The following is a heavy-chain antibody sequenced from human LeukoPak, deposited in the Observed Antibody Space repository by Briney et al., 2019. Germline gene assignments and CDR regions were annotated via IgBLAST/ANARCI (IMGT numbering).Heavy chain of an antibody. Sequence: GGSLRLSCAASGFTFSSYAMHWVRQAPGKGLEWVAVISYDGSNKYYADSVKGRFTISRDNSKNTLYLQMNSLRAEDTAVYYCARKRGAGYGDYPEYFQHWGQGTLVTVSS. V-gene: IGHV3-30-3*01. J-gene: IGHJ1*01. CDR1: GFTFSSYA. D-gene: IGHD4-17*01. CDR2: ISYDGSNK. CDR3: ARKRGAGYGDYPEYFQH.